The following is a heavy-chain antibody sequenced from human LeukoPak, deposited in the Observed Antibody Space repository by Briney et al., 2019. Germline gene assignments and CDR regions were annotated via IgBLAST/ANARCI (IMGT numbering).Heavy chain of an antibody. V-gene: IGHV3-21*01. CDR3: ARRTRLLSSWAYYYYGMDV. CDR2: ISSSSSYI. CDR1: GFTFSSYS. J-gene: IGHJ6*02. D-gene: IGHD2-21*02. Sequence: GGSLRLSCAASGFTFSSYSMNWVRQAPGKGLEWVSSISSSSSYIYYADSVKGRFTISRDNAKNSLYLQMNSLRAEDTAVYYCARRTRLLSSWAYYYYGMDVWGQGTTVTVSS.